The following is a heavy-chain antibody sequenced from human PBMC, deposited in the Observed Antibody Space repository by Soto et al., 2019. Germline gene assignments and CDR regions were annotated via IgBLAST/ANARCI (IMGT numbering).Heavy chain of an antibody. J-gene: IGHJ4*02. Sequence: QVQLVESGGGVVQPGRSLRLSCAASGFTFSSYGMHWVRQAPGKGLEWVAVISYDGSNKYYADSVKGRFTISRDNSKNTLYLQMNGLRAEDTAVYNCAKDFDYLDYGDDVGYFDYWGQGTLVTVSS. CDR3: AKDFDYLDYGDDVGYFDY. V-gene: IGHV3-30*18. CDR2: ISYDGSNK. D-gene: IGHD4-17*01. CDR1: GFTFSSYG.